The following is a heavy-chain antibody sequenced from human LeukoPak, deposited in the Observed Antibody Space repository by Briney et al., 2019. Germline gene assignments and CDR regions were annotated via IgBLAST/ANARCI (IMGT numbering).Heavy chain of an antibody. D-gene: IGHD1-26*01. CDR2: TYYSGST. CDR1: GGSISYYY. J-gene: IGHJ5*02. V-gene: IGHV4-59*01. CDR3: ARGGNYWPQWWFDP. Sequence: SETLSLTCTVSGGSISYYYWSWIRQPPGKGLGWIGYTYYSGSTNYNPSLKSRVTISLDASKNQFSLELNSVTPADTAVYYCARGGNYWPQWWFDPWGRGTLVSVSS.